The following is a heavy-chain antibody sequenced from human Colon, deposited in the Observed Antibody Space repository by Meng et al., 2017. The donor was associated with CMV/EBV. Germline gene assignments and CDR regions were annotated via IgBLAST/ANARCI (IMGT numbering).Heavy chain of an antibody. CDR3: ARVYWQWSGFDY. D-gene: IGHD1-26*01. Sequence: QITFKESGPTLVKPTETPTLTCTFPGFSLSTSGVGVAWSRQPPGKALEWLALIYWDDDKRYSPSLKSRLTITKDTSKNQVVLTMTNMGPVVTATFYCARVYWQWSGFDYWGQGTLVTVSS. CDR2: IYWDDDK. V-gene: IGHV2-5*02. CDR1: GFSLSTSGVG. J-gene: IGHJ4*02.